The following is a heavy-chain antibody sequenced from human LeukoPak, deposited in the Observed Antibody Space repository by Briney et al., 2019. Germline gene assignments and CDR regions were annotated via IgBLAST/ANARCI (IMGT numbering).Heavy chain of an antibody. CDR2: ISYDGSNK. D-gene: IGHD6-13*01. V-gene: IGHV3-30*18. CDR3: AKELASSSWTDAFDI. J-gene: IGHJ3*02. Sequence: GGSLRLSCAASGFTFSSYGMHWVRQAPGKGLEWVAVISYDGSNKYYADSVKGRFTISRDNSKNTLYLQMNSPRAEDTAVYYCAKELASSSWTDAFDIWGQGTMVTVSS. CDR1: GFTFSSYG.